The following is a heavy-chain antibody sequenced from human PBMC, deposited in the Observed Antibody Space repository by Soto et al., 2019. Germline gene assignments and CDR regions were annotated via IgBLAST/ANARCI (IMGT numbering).Heavy chain of an antibody. CDR1: AFSSHHHA. J-gene: IGHJ6*02. D-gene: IGHD3-16*01. CDR3: TEDILPGGADV. V-gene: IGHV3-9*02. CDR2: IHWNNGAT. Sequence: SLIPSCMASAFSSHHHAIHWVRQGPGKGLEWVSVIHWNNGATGYADSVKGRFTIFKDNVKNSVYLQMNSLRTDDTAFYYCTEDILPGGADVWGQGTKVTVSS.